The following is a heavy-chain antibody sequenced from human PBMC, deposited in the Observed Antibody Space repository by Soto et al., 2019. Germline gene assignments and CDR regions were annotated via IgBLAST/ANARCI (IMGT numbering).Heavy chain of an antibody. V-gene: IGHV3-33*01. CDR3: ASSGTYYYYGIDV. Sequence: QVQLVESGGGVVQPGRSLRLSCAASGFTFSSYGMHWVRQAPGKGLEWVAVIWYDGSNKYYADSVKGRFTISRDNSKNTLYLQMNSLRAEDTAVYYCASSGTYYYYGIDVWGQGTTVTVSS. CDR1: GFTFSSYG. CDR2: IWYDGSNK. J-gene: IGHJ6*02. D-gene: IGHD6-19*01.